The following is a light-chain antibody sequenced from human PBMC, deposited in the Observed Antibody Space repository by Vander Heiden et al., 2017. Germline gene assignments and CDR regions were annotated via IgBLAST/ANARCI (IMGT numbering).Light chain of an antibody. J-gene: IGKJ4*01. V-gene: IGKV3-11*01. CDR3: QQRSNWPLT. Sequence: EAVLTQSPATLSLSPGERATLSCRASQSVRTYLAWYQQKPGQAPRLLIYDTSRRATGIPARFSGSGSGTDFSLIISSLEPEDLAVYYCQQRSNWPLTFGGGTKVEIK. CDR2: DTS. CDR1: QSVRTY.